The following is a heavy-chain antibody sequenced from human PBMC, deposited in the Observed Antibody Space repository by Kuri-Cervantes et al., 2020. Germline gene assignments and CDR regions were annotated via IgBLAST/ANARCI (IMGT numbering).Heavy chain of an antibody. D-gene: IGHD2-21*02. CDR2: ISAYNGNT. V-gene: IGHV1-18*04. Sequence: ASVKVSCKASGYAFTGYYIHWVRQAPGQGLEWMGWISAYNGNTNYAQKLQGRVTMTTDTSTSAAYMELRSLRSDDTAVYYRARGQYCGGDCYRFDYWGQGTLVTVSS. J-gene: IGHJ4*02. CDR3: ARGQYCGGDCYRFDY. CDR1: GYAFTGYY.